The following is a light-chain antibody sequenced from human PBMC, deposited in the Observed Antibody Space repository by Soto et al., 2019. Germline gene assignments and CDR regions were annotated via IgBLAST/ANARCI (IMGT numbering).Light chain of an antibody. CDR1: QTISND. CDR2: GAS. V-gene: IGKV3-15*01. Sequence: EVVMTQSPATVSVSPGEGVTLSCRASQTISNDLAWYQQKPGQAPRLLIYGASTRATGVPARFSGGVSGTELTLTISSLQYEDFAFYYCQQNNKWPPVTFGGGTKVEIK. CDR3: QQNNKWPPVT. J-gene: IGKJ4*01.